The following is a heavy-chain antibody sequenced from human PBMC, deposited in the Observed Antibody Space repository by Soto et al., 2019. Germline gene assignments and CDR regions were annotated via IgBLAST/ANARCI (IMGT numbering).Heavy chain of an antibody. V-gene: IGHV3-74*01. J-gene: IGHJ4*02. D-gene: IGHD2-8*01. CDR1: GATLSGYG. Sequence: QRGGSVRLSWAACGATLSGYGMSLVRQAPGKGLEWVSRINSDGGSSIYPAPVQGRFTISRDNDKNTLYLQMKSLSAEDTAVYYCVRAVPSTNPDFWGQGT. CDR3: VRAVPSTNPDF. CDR2: INSDGGSS.